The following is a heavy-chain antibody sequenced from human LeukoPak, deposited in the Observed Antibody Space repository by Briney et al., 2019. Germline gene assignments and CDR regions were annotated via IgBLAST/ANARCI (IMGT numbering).Heavy chain of an antibody. Sequence: PAETLSLTFTVPGGSISRFYWSWIPQPPGKALEWIGYFYYSSSTNYNPPLRSRVTMSVDTSKHQFSLNLHSVTAADTAVYYCARNSRDGENWEYHYFDYWGQGTLVTVSS. J-gene: IGHJ4*02. V-gene: IGHV4-59*08. CDR1: GGSISRFY. CDR3: ARNSRDGENWEYHYFDY. CDR2: FYYSSST. D-gene: IGHD5-24*01.